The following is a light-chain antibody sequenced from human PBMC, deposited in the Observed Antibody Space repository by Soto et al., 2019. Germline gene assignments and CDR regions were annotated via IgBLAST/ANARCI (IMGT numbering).Light chain of an antibody. CDR1: SSDVGRYKY. J-gene: IGLJ2*01. CDR2: DVD. V-gene: IGLV2-14*03. CDR3: SSFKITNTLL. Sequence: QSALTQPASVSGSPGQSITISCTGTSSDVGRYKYVSWYQHHPGKAPKLMIYDVDNRPSGVSDRFSGSKSGNTASLTISGLQAEDEADYYCSSFKITNTLLIGGGTKLTVL.